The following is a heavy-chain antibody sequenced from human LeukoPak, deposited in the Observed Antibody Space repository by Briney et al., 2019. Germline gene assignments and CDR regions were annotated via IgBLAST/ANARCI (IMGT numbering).Heavy chain of an antibody. J-gene: IGHJ4*02. CDR1: GYTFTSYG. Sequence: ASVKVSCKASGYTFTSYGISWVRQAPGQGLEWMGWISGYNGKTNYAQKLQGRVTMTTDTSTSTVYMELRSLRSDDTAVYYCARGSPPRRNYDSRGYYSYYFDYWGQGTLVTVSS. CDR3: ARGSPPRRNYDSRGYYSYYFDY. CDR2: ISGYNGKT. V-gene: IGHV1-18*01. D-gene: IGHD3-22*01.